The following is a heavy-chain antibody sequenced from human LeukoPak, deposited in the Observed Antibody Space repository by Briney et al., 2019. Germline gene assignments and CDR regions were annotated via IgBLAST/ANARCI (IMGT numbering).Heavy chain of an antibody. CDR3: ARGIAAAPERAFDI. D-gene: IGHD6-13*01. CDR2: VYSTGST. Sequence: SETLSLTCTVSGGSISSYYWSWIRQPAGKGLEWIGRVYSTGSTDYNPSLKSRVTMPVDSSNIHFSLKMSSVTAADTALYYCARGIAAAPERAFDIWGQGTMVTVSS. J-gene: IGHJ3*02. V-gene: IGHV4-4*07. CDR1: GGSISSYY.